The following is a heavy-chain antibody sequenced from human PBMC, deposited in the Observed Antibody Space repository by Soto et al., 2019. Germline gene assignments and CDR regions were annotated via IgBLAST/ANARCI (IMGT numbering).Heavy chain of an antibody. CDR3: ARYRREAVAGYTLDN. CDR1: GGSISSNY. D-gene: IGHD6-13*01. CDR2: VYNSGST. V-gene: IGHV4-59*01. J-gene: IGHJ4*02. Sequence: PAETLSLTCTVSGGSISSNYWNWIRQPPGKGLEWIGYVYNSGSTNYNPSHKSRVTISEDTSKSQFSLKVNSMTEADTAGYYCARYRREAVAGYTLDNWGQGILVTVSS.